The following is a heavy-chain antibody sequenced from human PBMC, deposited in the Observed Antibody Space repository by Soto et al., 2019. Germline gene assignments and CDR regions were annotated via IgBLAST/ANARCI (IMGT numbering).Heavy chain of an antibody. CDR2: INDSGGT. J-gene: IGHJ4*02. V-gene: IGHV4-34*01. D-gene: IGHD6-13*01. Sequence: SETLSLTCAFYCGSFIGYYWTWIRQPPGKGLEWIGEINDSGGTDYNPSLKSRVTISLDTSKNQLSLKLSSVTAADTAVYYCARGRKGFSSSCYVDWGQGTLVTVSS. CDR3: ARGRKGFSSSCYVD. CDR1: CGSFIGYY.